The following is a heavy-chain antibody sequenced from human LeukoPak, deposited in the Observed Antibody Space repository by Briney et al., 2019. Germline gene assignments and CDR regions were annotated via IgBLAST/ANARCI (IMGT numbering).Heavy chain of an antibody. CDR1: GVSISSNY. CDR3: ARQNYDEVNYYYYGLDV. Sequence: TSETLSLTCTVSGVSISSNYWSWIRQSPGKGLEWIGYIYYRGSTDYNPSLKSRVTISVDTSKNQFSLKLSSVTAADMAVYYCARQNYDEVNYYYYGLDVWGQGTTVTVSS. J-gene: IGHJ6*02. CDR2: IYYRGST. D-gene: IGHD3-3*01. V-gene: IGHV4-59*08.